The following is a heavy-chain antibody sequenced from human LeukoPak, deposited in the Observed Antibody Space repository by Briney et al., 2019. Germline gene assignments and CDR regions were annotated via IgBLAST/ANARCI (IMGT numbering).Heavy chain of an antibody. J-gene: IGHJ4*02. V-gene: IGHV1-18*01. CDR2: ISAYNGNT. D-gene: IGHD1-14*01. CDR1: GYTFTSYG. Sequence: GASVKVSCKASGYTFTSYGISWVRQAPGQGLEWLGWISAYNGNTNYAQKLQGRVTKTIDTSTSTAYMELRSLRSDDTAVYYCVLSDRKNSVFDYWGQGTLVTVSS. CDR3: VLSDRKNSVFDY.